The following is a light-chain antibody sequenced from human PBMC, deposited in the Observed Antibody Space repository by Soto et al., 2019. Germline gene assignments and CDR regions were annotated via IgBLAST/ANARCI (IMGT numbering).Light chain of an antibody. V-gene: IGKV3-15*01. CDR2: GAS. CDR3: QQYNNWPYT. J-gene: IGKJ2*01. Sequence: EIVMTQSPATLSVSPGERTTLSCRASQSVSSNLAWYQQKPGQAPRLLIYGASTRATGIPARFSGSRSGTEFTLTIRSLPSEDFAVYYCQQYNNWPYTFGQRTKLEIK. CDR1: QSVSSN.